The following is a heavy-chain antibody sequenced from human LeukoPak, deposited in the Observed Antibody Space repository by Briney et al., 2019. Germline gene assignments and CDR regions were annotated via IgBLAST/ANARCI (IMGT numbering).Heavy chain of an antibody. D-gene: IGHD3-10*01. Sequence: PGRSLRLSCAASGFTFDDYAMHWVRQVPGKGPEGVAGINWNSGSIDYADSVKGRFTISRDNAKNYLYLQINSLRSEDTALYYCAKLSAGSENDYWGQGTLVTVSS. J-gene: IGHJ4*02. CDR3: AKLSAGSENDY. CDR2: INWNSGSI. CDR1: GFTFDDYA. V-gene: IGHV3-9*01.